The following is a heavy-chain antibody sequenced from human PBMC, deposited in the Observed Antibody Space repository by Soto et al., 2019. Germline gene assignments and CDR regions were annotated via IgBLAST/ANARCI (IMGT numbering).Heavy chain of an antibody. D-gene: IGHD2-2*01. CDR2: IYYSATT. CDR3: VREIGSVTAAAYGY. V-gene: IGHV4-59*01. J-gene: IGHJ4*02. Sequence: SETLSLTCTVSGGSISSYYWSWIRQPPGKGLEWIGYIYYSATTNYNPSLKSRVTISVDTSKNQFSLKLTSVTAADTAVYYCVREIGSVTAAAYGYWGQGTLVTVSS. CDR1: GGSISSYY.